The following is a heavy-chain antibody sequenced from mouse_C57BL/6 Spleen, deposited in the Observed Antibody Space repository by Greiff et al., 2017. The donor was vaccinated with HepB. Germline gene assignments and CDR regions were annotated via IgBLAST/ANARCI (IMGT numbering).Heavy chain of an antibody. Sequence: QVQLQQSGAELVRPGTSVKVSCKASGYAFTNYLIEWVKQRPGQGLEWIGVINPGSGGTNYNEKFKGKATLTADKSSSTAYMQLSSLTSEDSAVYFCARYGYSNYVGFADWGQGTLVTVSA. CDR2: INPGSGGT. CDR3: ARYGYSNYVGFAD. D-gene: IGHD2-5*01. J-gene: IGHJ3*01. CDR1: GYAFTNYL. V-gene: IGHV1-54*01.